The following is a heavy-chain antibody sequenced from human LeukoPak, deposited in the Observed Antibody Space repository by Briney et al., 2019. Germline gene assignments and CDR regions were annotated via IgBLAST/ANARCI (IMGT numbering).Heavy chain of an antibody. D-gene: IGHD3-22*01. CDR1: GGSISSGSYY. J-gene: IGHJ2*01. V-gene: IGHV4-61*02. CDR3: ARDSYYYDSSGPYWYFDL. CDR2: IYTSGST. Sequence: PSETLSLTCTVSGGSISSGSYYWSWIRQPAGKGLEWIGRIYTSGSTNYNPSLKSRVTISVDTSKNQFSLKLSSVTAADTAVYYCARDSYYYDSSGPYWYFDLWGRGTLVTVSS.